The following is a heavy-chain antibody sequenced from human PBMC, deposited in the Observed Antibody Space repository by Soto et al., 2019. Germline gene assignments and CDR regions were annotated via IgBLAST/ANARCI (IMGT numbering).Heavy chain of an antibody. J-gene: IGHJ4*02. D-gene: IGHD3-10*01. Sequence: EVQLSGSGGGLVQPGGSLRLSCAASGFTFSSHAMSWVRQAPGKGLEWVSAISGSSTSTYYADSVKGRFTISRDNSKNTLYLQMNSLRAEDTAVYYCAKDPSSGFAMENYFDYWGQGTLVTVSS. V-gene: IGHV3-23*01. CDR2: ISGSSTST. CDR1: GFTFSSHA. CDR3: AKDPSSGFAMENYFDY.